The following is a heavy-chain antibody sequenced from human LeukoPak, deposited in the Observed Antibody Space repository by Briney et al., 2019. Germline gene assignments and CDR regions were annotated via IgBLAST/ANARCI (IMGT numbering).Heavy chain of an antibody. D-gene: IGHD6-13*01. J-gene: IGHJ4*02. CDR2: ISRASSTI. Sequence: PGGSLRLSCAASGFTFSTYSMNWVRQAPGKGLEWVSQISRASSTIYYADSVKGRFTISRDNAKNSLYLQMNSLTGEDTAVYYCARDEYSSSRSTHWGRGTLVTVSS. CDR1: GFTFSTYS. V-gene: IGHV3-48*01. CDR3: ARDEYSSSRSTH.